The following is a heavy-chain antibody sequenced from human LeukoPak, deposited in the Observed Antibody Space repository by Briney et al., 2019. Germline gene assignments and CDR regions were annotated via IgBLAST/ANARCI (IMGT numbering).Heavy chain of an antibody. CDR1: GFTFSSYW. Sequence: GGSLRLSCAASGFTFSSYWMSWVRQAPGKGLEWVANIKQDGSEKYYVDSVKGRFTISRDNAKNSLYLQMNSLRAEDTAVYYCAREVHGLWFGELKGGSPLLGMDVWGKGTTVTVSS. V-gene: IGHV3-7*03. CDR3: AREVHGLWFGELKGGSPLLGMDV. CDR2: IKQDGSEK. J-gene: IGHJ6*04. D-gene: IGHD3-10*01.